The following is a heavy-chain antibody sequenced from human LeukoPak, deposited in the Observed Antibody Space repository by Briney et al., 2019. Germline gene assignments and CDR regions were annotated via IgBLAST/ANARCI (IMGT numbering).Heavy chain of an antibody. J-gene: IGHJ4*02. CDR3: TSDVPISMAHSFDY. V-gene: IGHV3-15*01. CDR1: GLTFSTVW. D-gene: IGHD6-6*01. Sequence: GPSLRLSSAVSGLTFSTVWMSWVRQAQGKGLEWVGRVKSKIDGETTDYAAPVKGRFTSSRDDSQNTLYLQMNSLKTEDTAVYYCTSDVPISMAHSFDYWGQGTLVTVPS. CDR2: VKSKIDGETT.